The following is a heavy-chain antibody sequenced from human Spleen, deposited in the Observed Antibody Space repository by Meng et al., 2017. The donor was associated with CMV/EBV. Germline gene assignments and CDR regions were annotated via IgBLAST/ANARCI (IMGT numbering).Heavy chain of an antibody. J-gene: IGHJ4*02. V-gene: IGHV1-18*01. D-gene: IGHD3-22*01. CDR2: ISVYNGNT. Sequence: YTFTGYGISWVRQAPGQALEWIGWISVYNGNTKYIQNLQGRVTMTTDTSTGTAYMELRSLRSDDTAVYYCARDPPHYYDSGGYHADYWGQGTLVTVSS. CDR3: ARDPPHYYDSGGYHADY. CDR1: YTFTGYG.